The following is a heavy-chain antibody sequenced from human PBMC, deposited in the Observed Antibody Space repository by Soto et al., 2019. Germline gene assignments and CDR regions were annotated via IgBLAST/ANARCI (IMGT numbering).Heavy chain of an antibody. CDR2: ISSSSSTI. CDR1: GFTFSSYS. Sequence: GGSLRLSCAASGFTFSSYSMNWVRQAPGKGLEWVSYISSSSSTIYYADSVKGRFTISRDNAKNSLYLQMNSLRDEDTAVYYCARDVPPPSSGWYQDYWGQGTLVTVSS. CDR3: ARDVPPPSSGWYQDY. D-gene: IGHD6-19*01. J-gene: IGHJ4*02. V-gene: IGHV3-48*02.